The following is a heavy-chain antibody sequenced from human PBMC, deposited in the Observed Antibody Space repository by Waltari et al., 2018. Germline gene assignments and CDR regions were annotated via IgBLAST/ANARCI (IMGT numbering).Heavy chain of an antibody. J-gene: IGHJ4*02. CDR1: GGSISSSSYY. CDR2: TYYSGGT. D-gene: IGHD6-19*01. Sequence: QLQLQESGPGLVKPSETLSLTCTVSGGSISSSSYYWGWIRQPPGKGLEWIGTTYYSGGTYYSPSLNSRVTTSVETSNNQFSLKLGSVTAADTAFYYCARQIAVAAFHWGQGTLVTVSS. V-gene: IGHV4-39*01. CDR3: ARQIAVAAFH.